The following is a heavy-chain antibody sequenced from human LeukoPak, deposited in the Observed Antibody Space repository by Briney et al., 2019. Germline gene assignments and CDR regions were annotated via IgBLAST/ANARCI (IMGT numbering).Heavy chain of an antibody. CDR2: TKQDESEK. J-gene: IGHJ4*02. Sequence: PGGSLRLSCVFSGFTFGNYWMSWVRQAPGKGLEWVANTKQDESEKHCVDSVKGRFTISRDNAKNSLYLQMNSLRAEDTAVYYCAREGYYGSGSPPSLYFDYWGQGTLVTVSS. CDR1: GFTFGNYW. V-gene: IGHV3-7*03. D-gene: IGHD3-10*01. CDR3: AREGYYGSGSPPSLYFDY.